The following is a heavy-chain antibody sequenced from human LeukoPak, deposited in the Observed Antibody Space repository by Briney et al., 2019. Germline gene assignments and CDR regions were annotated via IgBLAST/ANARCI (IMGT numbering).Heavy chain of an antibody. CDR1: GFTFSSYA. J-gene: IGHJ3*02. CDR3: AKSGGHFGYCSSTSCPYDAFDI. CDR2: ISGSGGST. D-gene: IGHD2-2*01. Sequence: GGSLRLSCAASGFTFSSYAMSWVRQAPGKGLEWVSAISGSGGSTYYADSVKGRFTISRDNSKNTLYLQMNSLRAEDTAVYCCAKSGGHFGYCSSTSCPYDAFDIWGQGTMVTVSS. V-gene: IGHV3-23*01.